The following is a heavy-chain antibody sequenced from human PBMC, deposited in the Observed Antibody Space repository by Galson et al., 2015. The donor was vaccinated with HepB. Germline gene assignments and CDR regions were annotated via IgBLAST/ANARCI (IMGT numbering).Heavy chain of an antibody. Sequence: SLRLSCAASRFTFRSYWMSWVRQAPGKGLEWVANIKEDGSEQYYVDSVKGRFTISRDNTKNSLYLQMNSLRAEDTALYYCSRGSGFYVVWGQGTLVTVSS. CDR1: RFTFRSYW. CDR2: IKEDGSEQ. V-gene: IGHV3-7*03. J-gene: IGHJ4*02. D-gene: IGHD3-3*01. CDR3: SRGSGFYVV.